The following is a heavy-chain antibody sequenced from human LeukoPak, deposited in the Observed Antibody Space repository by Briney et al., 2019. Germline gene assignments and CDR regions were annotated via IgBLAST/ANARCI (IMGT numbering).Heavy chain of an antibody. V-gene: IGHV4-59*01. J-gene: IGHJ3*02. D-gene: IGHD5-18*01. CDR3: ARATDTSAFDI. CDR1: GGSISSYY. Sequence: SGTLSPTCAVSGGSISSYYWSWIRQPPGKGLEWIGYIYYSGSTNYNPSLKSRVTISVDTSKNQSSLKLSSVTAADTAVYYCARATDTSAFDIWGQGTMVTVSS. CDR2: IYYSGST.